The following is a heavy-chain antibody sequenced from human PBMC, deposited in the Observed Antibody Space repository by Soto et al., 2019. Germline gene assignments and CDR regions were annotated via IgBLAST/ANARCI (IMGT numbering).Heavy chain of an antibody. V-gene: IGHV4-30-2*01. CDR2: IYHSGST. D-gene: IGHD5-12*01. Sequence: QLQLQESGSGLVKPSQTLSRTCAVSGGSISSGGYSWRWIRQPPGKGVEWIGYIYHSGSTYYNPSLKSRVTISVDRSKNQFSLKLSSVTAADTAVYYCAAGGGLPRYYWGQGTLVTVSS. CDR1: GGSISSGGYS. CDR3: AAGGGLPRYY. J-gene: IGHJ4*02.